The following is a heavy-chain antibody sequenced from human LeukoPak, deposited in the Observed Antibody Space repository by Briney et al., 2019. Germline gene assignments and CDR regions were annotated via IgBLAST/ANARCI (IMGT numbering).Heavy chain of an antibody. CDR3: AKVDGYTGG. CDR1: GFTFSTYA. V-gene: IGHV3-23*01. Sequence: GGSLRLSCAASGFTFSTYAMTWVRQAPGKGLEWVSLISGTGGSTYYADSVKGRFTISRDNSKNTLYLQMNSLRAEDTAVYYCAKVDGYTGGWGQGTLVTVSS. CDR2: ISGTGGST. D-gene: IGHD5-24*01. J-gene: IGHJ4*02.